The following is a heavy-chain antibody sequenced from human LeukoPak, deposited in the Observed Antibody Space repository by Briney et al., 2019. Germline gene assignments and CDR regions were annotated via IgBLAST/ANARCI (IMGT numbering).Heavy chain of an antibody. V-gene: IGHV3-43*02. CDR2: ITGDGSTT. D-gene: IGHD5-18*01. CDR1: GFTFGDYA. Sequence: GGSLRLSCAASGFTFGDYAIHWVRQAPGQGLEWVSLITGDGSTTYYVDSVKGRFTISRDNSENSLYLQMNSLRTEDTAFYYCAKDTRGYTTWYYFDYWGRGTLVTVSS. J-gene: IGHJ4*02. CDR3: AKDTRGYTTWYYFDY.